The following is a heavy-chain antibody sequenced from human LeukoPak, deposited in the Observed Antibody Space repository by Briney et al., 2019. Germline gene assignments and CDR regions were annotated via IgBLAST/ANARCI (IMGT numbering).Heavy chain of an antibody. CDR3: ARDSGYDILTGYIAR. J-gene: IGHJ4*02. Sequence: PGGSLRLSCAASGFTFSSYAMHWVRQAPGKGLEWVAVISYDGSNKYYADSVKGRFTISRDNSKNTLYLQMNSLRAEDTAVYYCARDSGYDILTGYIARWGQGTLVTVSS. CDR2: ISYDGSNK. D-gene: IGHD3-9*01. V-gene: IGHV3-30*04. CDR1: GFTFSSYA.